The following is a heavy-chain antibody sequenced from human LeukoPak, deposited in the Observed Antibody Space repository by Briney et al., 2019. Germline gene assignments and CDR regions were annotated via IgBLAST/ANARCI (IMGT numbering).Heavy chain of an antibody. J-gene: IGHJ4*02. D-gene: IGHD3-10*01. CDR2: LYTGGTT. Sequence: GGSLRLSCAVSGFTVSYNYMSWVRQAPGKGLEWVSVLYTGGTTYYADSVKGRFTISRDNSKNTLYLQMNSLRAEDTAVYYCARWGWFGELLTFDYWGQGTLVTVSS. CDR3: ARWGWFGELLTFDY. V-gene: IGHV3-53*01. CDR1: GFTVSYNY.